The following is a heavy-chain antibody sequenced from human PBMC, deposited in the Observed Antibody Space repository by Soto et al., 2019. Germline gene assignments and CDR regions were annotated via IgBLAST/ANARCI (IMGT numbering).Heavy chain of an antibody. CDR2: ISYGGST. CDR1: GGSINSGGYC. CDR3: SRGILV. D-gene: IGHD5-18*01. V-gene: IGHV4-31*03. J-gene: IGHJ4*02. Sequence: QVQLQESGPGLVKPSQTLSLTCTVSGGSINSGGYCWSWIRQHPGKGLDWIGCISYGGSTAYNPSLKSRVTVPVDTSKNQFSLKLTSVTAADTAVYYCSRGILVWGQGALITVSS.